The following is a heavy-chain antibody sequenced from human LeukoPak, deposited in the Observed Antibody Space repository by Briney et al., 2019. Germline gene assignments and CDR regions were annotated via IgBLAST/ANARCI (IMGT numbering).Heavy chain of an antibody. CDR2: IRYDGSNK. V-gene: IGHV3-33*08. D-gene: IGHD3-10*01. CDR3: ARDRGTYYYGSGSSSALGY. Sequence: PGRSLRLSCAASGFTFSSYAMSWVRQAPGKGLEWVAFIRYDGSNKYYADSVKGRFTISRDNSKNTLYLQMNSLRAEDTAVYYCARDRGTYYYGSGSSSALGYWGQGTLVTVSS. J-gene: IGHJ4*02. CDR1: GFTFSSYA.